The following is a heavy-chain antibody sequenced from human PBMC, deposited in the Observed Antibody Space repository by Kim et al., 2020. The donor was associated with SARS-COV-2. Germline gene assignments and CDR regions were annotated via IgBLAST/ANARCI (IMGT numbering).Heavy chain of an antibody. Sequence: SETLSLTCTVSGGSISTSSYYWGWIRQPPGKGLEWIGSTYYSGSSYYNPSLNRRVTISEDTTKNQYSQKLSPVTAAATAVYYWAGHGKRYNSGWYYFEY. J-gene: IGHJ4*01. CDR3: AGHGKRYNSGWYYFEY. CDR1: GGSISTSSYY. V-gene: IGHV4-39*01. CDR2: TYYSGSS. D-gene: IGHD6-13*01.